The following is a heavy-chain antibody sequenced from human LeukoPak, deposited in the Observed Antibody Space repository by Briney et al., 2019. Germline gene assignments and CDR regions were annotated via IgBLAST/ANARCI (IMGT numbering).Heavy chain of an antibody. Sequence: PGGSLRLSCAVSGLTFSDAWMSWVRQAPGKGLGWVGRIKSKSDAGTTDYAAPVKGRFTISRDDSKNTLYLQMNSLKTEDTALYYCTTGYSSIIGGPYYFDYWGQGTLVTVSS. D-gene: IGHD6-13*01. V-gene: IGHV3-15*01. CDR2: IKSKSDAGTT. CDR1: GLTFSDAW. J-gene: IGHJ4*02. CDR3: TTGYSSIIGGPYYFDY.